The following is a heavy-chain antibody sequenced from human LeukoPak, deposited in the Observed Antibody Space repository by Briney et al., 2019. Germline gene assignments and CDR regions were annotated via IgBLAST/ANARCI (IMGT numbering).Heavy chain of an antibody. Sequence: PVGSLRLSCAASGFTFGDYYMTWIRQAPGKGLEWVSYISSSGTTIYYADSVKGRFTISRDNAKNSLYLQMDSLRAEETAVYFCARGVTMVVSSRAFDLWGQGTLVTVSS. CDR2: ISSSGTTI. J-gene: IGHJ3*01. D-gene: IGHD4/OR15-4a*01. V-gene: IGHV3-11*04. CDR3: ARGVTMVVSSRAFDL. CDR1: GFTFGDYY.